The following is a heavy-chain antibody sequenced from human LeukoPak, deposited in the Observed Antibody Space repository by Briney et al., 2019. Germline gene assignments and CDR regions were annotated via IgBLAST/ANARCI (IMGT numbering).Heavy chain of an antibody. CDR1: GGSISSHY. V-gene: IGHV4-59*11. Sequence: SETLSLTCTVSGGSISSHYWSWIRQPPGKGLEWIGYIYYSGSTNYNPSLKSRVTISVDTSENQFSLKLSSVTAADTAVYYCARGNWNYAPWGQGTLVTVSS. CDR3: ARGNWNYAP. D-gene: IGHD1-7*01. J-gene: IGHJ5*02. CDR2: IYYSGST.